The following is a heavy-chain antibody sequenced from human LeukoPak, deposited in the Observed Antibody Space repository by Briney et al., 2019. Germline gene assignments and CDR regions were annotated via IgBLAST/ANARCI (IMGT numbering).Heavy chain of an antibody. D-gene: IGHD3-10*01. Sequence: QPGGSLRLSWAPAGFTFSSYGMHWVRHAPGKGLGWVACIRYDGSNKYYADSVKGRFTISRENSKNTLYLQMNSLRAEDTAVYYCAKDSRGGSAQDYFDYWGQGNLVTVSS. CDR2: IRYDGSNK. V-gene: IGHV3-30*02. J-gene: IGHJ4*02. CDR1: GFTFSSYG. CDR3: AKDSRGGSAQDYFDY.